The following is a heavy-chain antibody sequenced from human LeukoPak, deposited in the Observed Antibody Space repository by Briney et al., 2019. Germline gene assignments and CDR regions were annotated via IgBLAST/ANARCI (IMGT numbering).Heavy chain of an antibody. CDR2: IRQDGNDK. V-gene: IGHV3-7*01. J-gene: IGHJ4*02. CDR1: GFTLSSYW. Sequence: PGGSLRLSCAASGFTLSSYWMSWVRQAPGKGLEWVAHIRQDGNDKYYVDSVKGRFTISRDNTKNSLYLQMNSLRAEDTAVYYCAKDISRYSSGCFDYWGQGTLVTVSS. D-gene: IGHD6-19*01. CDR3: AKDISRYSSGCFDY.